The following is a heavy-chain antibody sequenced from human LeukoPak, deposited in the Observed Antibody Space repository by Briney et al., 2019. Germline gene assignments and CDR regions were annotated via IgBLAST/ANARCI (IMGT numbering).Heavy chain of an antibody. D-gene: IGHD5-18*01. V-gene: IGHV3-7*03. CDR1: GFLFSNFW. CDR3: VRGPHTIMVTE. CDR2: MKQDGSET. Sequence: GGSLRLSCVASGFLFSNFWMTWVRQAPGKGLEWVANMKQDGSETHYADSVKGRFTIPRDNAKNSLYLQMNSLRVEDTAVYYCVRGPHTIMVTEWGQGTLVTVSS. J-gene: IGHJ4*02.